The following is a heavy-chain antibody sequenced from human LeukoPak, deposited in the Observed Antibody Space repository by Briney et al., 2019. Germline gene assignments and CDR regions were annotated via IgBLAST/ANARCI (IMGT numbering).Heavy chain of an antibody. V-gene: IGHV3-21*06. J-gene: IGHJ4*02. CDR1: GFTFTNYT. CDR2: ISSSSIYI. CDR3: ATEVTAVPFDC. D-gene: IGHD2-21*02. Sequence: GGSLRLSCAASGFTFTNYTMNWVRQTPGKGLEWVSSISSSSIYIYYADSVKGRFTISRDNAKNSVYLQMNSLRAEDTAVYYCATEVTAVPFDCWGQGTLVTVSS.